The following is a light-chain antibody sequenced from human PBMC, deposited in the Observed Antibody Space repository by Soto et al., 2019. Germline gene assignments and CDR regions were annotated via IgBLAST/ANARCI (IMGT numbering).Light chain of an antibody. CDR2: EVT. CDR3: CSYAGSSTGV. V-gene: IGLV2-23*02. Sequence: QSALTQPASVSGSPGQSITISCTGTSSDIGSYNFVSWYQQHPGKAPKLMIFEVTKRPSGVSDRFSGSKSGNTASLTISGLQAEDEADYYCCSYAGSSTGVFGGGTQLTVL. J-gene: IGLJ3*02. CDR1: SSDIGSYNF.